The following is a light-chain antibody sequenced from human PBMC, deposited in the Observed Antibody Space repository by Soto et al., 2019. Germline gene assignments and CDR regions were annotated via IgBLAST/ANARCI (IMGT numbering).Light chain of an antibody. CDR3: QQLNRYPLT. V-gene: IGKV1-9*01. Sequence: DIQLTQSASFLSASVVDRVTITCRASQGLSTNLAWYQQEPGKAPKLLIYGASTLQSGVSSRFSGSGSGTEFTLTISSLQPEDFATYYCQQLNRYPLTFGGGTKVEIK. CDR1: QGLSTN. CDR2: GAS. J-gene: IGKJ4*01.